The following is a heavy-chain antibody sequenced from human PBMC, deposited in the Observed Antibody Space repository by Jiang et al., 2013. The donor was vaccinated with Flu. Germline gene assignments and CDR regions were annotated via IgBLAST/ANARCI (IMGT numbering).Heavy chain of an antibody. D-gene: IGHD2-2*01. CDR1: GYSFTSYW. J-gene: IGHJ6*04. CDR2: IDPSDSYT. V-gene: IGHV5-10-1*01. Sequence: PGESLRISCKGSGYSFTSYWISWVRQMPGKGLEWMGRIDPSDSYTNYSPSFQGHVTISADKSISTAYLQWSSLKASDTAMYYCARTGYQLPRGYYYGMDVWGKGTTVTVSS. CDR3: ARTGYQLPRGYYYGMDV.